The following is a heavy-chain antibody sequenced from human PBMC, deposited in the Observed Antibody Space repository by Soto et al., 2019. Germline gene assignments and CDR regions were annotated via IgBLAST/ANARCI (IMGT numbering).Heavy chain of an antibody. Sequence: SVKVSCKTSGYTFTNFALSWVRQAPGQGLEWIGFVSANNGFTHFAQKFQGRVSVKTDTSTSTVYLDLRSLSSDDTAVYYCARGGAARHLDSWGQGTPVTVSS. D-gene: IGHD6-6*01. CDR1: GYTFTNFA. CDR3: ARGGAARHLDS. J-gene: IGHJ5*01. V-gene: IGHV1-18*01. CDR2: VSANNGFT.